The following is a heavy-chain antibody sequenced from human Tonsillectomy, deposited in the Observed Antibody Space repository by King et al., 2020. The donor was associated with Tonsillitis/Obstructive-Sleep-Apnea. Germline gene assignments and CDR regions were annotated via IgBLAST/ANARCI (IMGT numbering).Heavy chain of an antibody. Sequence: QLQESGPGLVKPSETLFLTCTVSGGSISSSSYYWGWIRQPPGKGLEWIGSIYYSGSTYYNPSLKSRVTISVDTSKNQFSLKLSSVTAADTAVYYCARRYDFWSGSFDYWGQGTLVTVSS. D-gene: IGHD3-3*01. CDR3: ARRYDFWSGSFDY. CDR2: IYYSGST. J-gene: IGHJ4*02. V-gene: IGHV4-39*01. CDR1: GGSISSSSYY.